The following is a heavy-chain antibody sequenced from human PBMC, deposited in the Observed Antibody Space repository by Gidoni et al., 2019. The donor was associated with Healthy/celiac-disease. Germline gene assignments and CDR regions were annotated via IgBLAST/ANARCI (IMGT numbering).Heavy chain of an antibody. CDR2: ISYDGSNK. CDR3: AKGSSWYAIDY. J-gene: IGHJ4*02. CDR1: GFTFSSYG. D-gene: IGHD6-13*01. Sequence: QVQLVESGGGVVQPGRSLRLSCAASGFTFSSYGMHWVRQAPGKGLEWVAVISYDGSNKYYADSVKGRFTISRDNSKNTLYLQMNSLRAEDTAVYYCAKGSSWYAIDYWGQGTLVTVSS. V-gene: IGHV3-30*18.